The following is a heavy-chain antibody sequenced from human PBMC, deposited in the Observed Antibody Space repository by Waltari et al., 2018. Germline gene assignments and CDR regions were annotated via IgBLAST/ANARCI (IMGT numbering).Heavy chain of an antibody. CDR3: ARLMWYSSSSWAFDI. D-gene: IGHD6-6*01. CDR1: GGSISSSSYY. V-gene: IGHV4-39*01. J-gene: IGHJ3*02. Sequence: QLPLQESVPGLVKPSETLSLTCTVSGGSISSSSYYWGWIRQPPGKGLEWIGSIYYSGSTYYNPSLKSRVTISVDTSKNQCSLKLSSVTAADTAVYYCARLMWYSSSSWAFDIWGQGTMVTVSS. CDR2: IYYSGST.